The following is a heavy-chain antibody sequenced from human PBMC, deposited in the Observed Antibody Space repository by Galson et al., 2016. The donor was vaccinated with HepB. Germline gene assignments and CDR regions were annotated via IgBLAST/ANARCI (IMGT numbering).Heavy chain of an antibody. V-gene: IGHV3-21*04. Sequence: YMLPSCSATGNCLRLSTMNWVRQAPGKGLGWVSSISRSGKYIYYSDSVKGRFTISRDNSKNTLYLQLNSLRAEDTAVYYCAKECRGGSCYPPETEGWGQGTLVTVSS. CDR2: ISRSGKYI. D-gene: IGHD2-15*01. CDR1: GNCLRLST. J-gene: IGHJ4*02. CDR3: AKECRGGSCYPPETEG.